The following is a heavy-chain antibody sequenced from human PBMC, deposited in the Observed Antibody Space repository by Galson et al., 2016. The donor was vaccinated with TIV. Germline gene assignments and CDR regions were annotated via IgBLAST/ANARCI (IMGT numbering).Heavy chain of an antibody. CDR1: GDSLSDLS. J-gene: IGHJ4*02. V-gene: IGHV1-24*01. CDR3: ASDAWLPGLSLDN. D-gene: IGHD2/OR15-2a*01. Sequence: SVKVSCKVSGDSLSDLSMHWVRQAPGKGLEWMGGFDPEQHKKIYAQKLQGRVTLTEDTSTDTAFLEQSSLCFEDTAVYYCASDAWLPGLSLDNWGQGTLVIVSS. CDR2: FDPEQHKK.